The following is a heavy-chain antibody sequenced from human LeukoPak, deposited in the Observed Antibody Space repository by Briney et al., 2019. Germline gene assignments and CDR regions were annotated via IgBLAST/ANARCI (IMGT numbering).Heavy chain of an antibody. V-gene: IGHV3-15*01. CDR2: IKSKTDGGTT. CDR1: GFTFSNAW. Sequence: GGSLRLSCAASGFTFSNAWMSWVRQAPGKGLEWVGRIKSKTDGGTTDYAAPVKGRFTFSRDDSKNTLYLQMNSLKTEDTAVYYCTTDPERWIQLWPPDYWGQGTLVTVSS. J-gene: IGHJ4*02. D-gene: IGHD5-18*01. CDR3: TTDPERWIQLWPPDY.